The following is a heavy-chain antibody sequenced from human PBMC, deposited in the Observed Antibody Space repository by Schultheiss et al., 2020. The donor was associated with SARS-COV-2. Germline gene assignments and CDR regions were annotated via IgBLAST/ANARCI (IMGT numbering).Heavy chain of an antibody. CDR3: ARELGFGYDY. CDR1: GFIFSDYA. D-gene: IGHD3-16*01. Sequence: GGSLRLSCAASGFIFSDYAMNWVRQAPGKGLEWVALMSYDGSNKYYADSVKGRFRISRDNSKDTLFLEMNSLRPEDTAVYYCARELGFGYDYWGQGTLVTVSS. J-gene: IGHJ4*02. CDR2: MSYDGSNK. V-gene: IGHV3-30*03.